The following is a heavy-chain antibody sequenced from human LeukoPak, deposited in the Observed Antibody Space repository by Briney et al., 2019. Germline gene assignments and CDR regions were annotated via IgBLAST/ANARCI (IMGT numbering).Heavy chain of an antibody. CDR3: ARVDYYYMDV. Sequence: SQTLSLACTVSGGSISSGSYYWSWIRQPAGKGLEWIGRIYTSGSTNYNPSLKSRVTISVDTSKNQFSLKLSSVTAADTAVYYCARVDYYYMDVWGKGTTVTVSS. V-gene: IGHV4-61*02. CDR1: GGSISSGSYY. J-gene: IGHJ6*03. CDR2: IYTSGST.